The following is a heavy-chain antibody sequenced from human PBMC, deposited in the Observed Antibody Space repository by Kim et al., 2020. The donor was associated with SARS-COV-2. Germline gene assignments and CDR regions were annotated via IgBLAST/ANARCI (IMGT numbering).Heavy chain of an antibody. CDR2: IYPSGGGT. CDR3: AREGPEHFWFDP. CDR1: GYTFTNYY. J-gene: IGHJ5*02. Sequence: ASVKVSCKTSGYTFTNYYMHWVRQAPGQGLEWMGIIYPSGGGTSYPQKFQGRVTMTRDTSTSTVYMELSSLRSEDTAVYYCAREGPEHFWFDPWGQGTLV. V-gene: IGHV1-46*01.